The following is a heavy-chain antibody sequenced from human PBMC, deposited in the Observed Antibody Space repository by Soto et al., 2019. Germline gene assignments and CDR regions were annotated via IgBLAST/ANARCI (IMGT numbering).Heavy chain of an antibody. CDR1: GGSFSGYY. CDR2: INHSGST. CDR3: ARAQSSFDY. Sequence: SETLSLTCAVYGGSFSGYYWSWIRQPPGKGLEWIGEINHSGSTNYNPSLKSRVTISVDTSKNQFSLKLSSVTAADTAVYYCARAQSSFDYWGQGTLVTVSS. J-gene: IGHJ4*02. D-gene: IGHD2-2*01. V-gene: IGHV4-34*01.